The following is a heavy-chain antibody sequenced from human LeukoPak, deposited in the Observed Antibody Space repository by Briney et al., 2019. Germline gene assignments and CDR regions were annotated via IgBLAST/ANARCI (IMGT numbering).Heavy chain of an antibody. V-gene: IGHV4-61*02. CDR2: IYTSGST. Sequence: SETLSLTCTVSGGSISSGSYYWSWIRQPAGKGLEWIGRIYTSGSTNYNPSLKSRVTISVDTSKSQFSLKLSSVTAADTAVYYCARGGGRYCSGGSCYSGRINFDYWGQGTLVTVSS. CDR1: GGSISSGSYY. J-gene: IGHJ4*02. CDR3: ARGGGRYCSGGSCYSGRINFDY. D-gene: IGHD2-15*01.